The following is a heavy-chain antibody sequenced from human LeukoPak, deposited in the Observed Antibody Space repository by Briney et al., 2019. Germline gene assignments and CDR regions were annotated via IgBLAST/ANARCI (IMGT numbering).Heavy chain of an antibody. V-gene: IGHV4-59*01. Sequence: PSETLSLTCTVYGGSISSYYWSWIRQPPGKGLEWIGYIYYSGSTNYNPSLKSRVTISVDTSKNQFSLKLSSVTAADTAVYYCARGNGDAFDIWGQGTMVTVSS. CDR3: ARGNGDAFDI. J-gene: IGHJ3*02. CDR2: IYYSGST. CDR1: GGSISSYY.